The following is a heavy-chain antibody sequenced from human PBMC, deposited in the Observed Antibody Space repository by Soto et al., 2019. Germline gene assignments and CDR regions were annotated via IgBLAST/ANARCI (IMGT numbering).Heavy chain of an antibody. V-gene: IGHV1-18*01. CDR1: GYTFTSYG. J-gene: IGHJ4*02. D-gene: IGHD1-1*01. Sequence: QVHLVQSGAEVKKPGASVKVSCKGSGYTFTSYGITWVRQAPGQGLEWMGWISAHNGNTDNAQKRQVRVSVTRDTSTRTAYMELRSLRSDDTAVYYCARGRYGDYWGQGALVTVSS. CDR2: ISAHNGNT. CDR3: ARGRYGDY.